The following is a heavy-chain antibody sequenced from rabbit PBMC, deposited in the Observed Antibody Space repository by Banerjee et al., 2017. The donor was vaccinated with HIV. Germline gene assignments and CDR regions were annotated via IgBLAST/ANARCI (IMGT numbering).Heavy chain of an antibody. J-gene: IGHJ4*01. Sequence: QSLEESGGDLVKPGTSLTLTCTASGFSFSSNYYMCWVRQAPGKGLEWIACIDADDSGNTAYASWAKGRFTISKTSSTTVTLQMTSLTAADTATYFCARTYGYGGYGYAYNLWGQGTLVTVS. D-gene: IGHD6-1*01. CDR1: GFSFSSNYY. CDR2: IDADDSGNT. V-gene: IGHV1S40*01. CDR3: ARTYGYGGYGYAYNL.